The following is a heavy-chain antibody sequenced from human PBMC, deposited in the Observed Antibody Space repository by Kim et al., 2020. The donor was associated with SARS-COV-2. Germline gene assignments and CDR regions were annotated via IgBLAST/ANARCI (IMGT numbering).Heavy chain of an antibody. J-gene: IGHJ5*02. Sequence: ASVKVSCKVSGYTLTELSMHWVRQAPGKGLEWMGGFDPEDGETIYAQKFQGRVTMTEETSTDTAYMELRSLRSEDTAVYYCATGRVAGPPAWFDPLGQGTLVTVSS. V-gene: IGHV1-24*01. CDR3: ATGRVAGPPAWFDP. CDR1: GYTLTELS. D-gene: IGHD2-15*01. CDR2: FDPEDGET.